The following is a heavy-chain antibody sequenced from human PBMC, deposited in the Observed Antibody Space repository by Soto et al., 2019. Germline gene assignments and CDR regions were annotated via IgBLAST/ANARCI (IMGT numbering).Heavy chain of an antibody. CDR2: VSGSGTST. CDR1: GFTFSSYA. V-gene: IGHV3-23*01. D-gene: IGHD6-19*01. CDR3: AKEYSSGIFEY. Sequence: EVQLLESGGGLVQAGGSLRLSCAASGFTFSSYAMSWVHQAPGKGLEWVSTVSGSGTSTYYADSVKGRFTISRDNSKNTLFLQMDSLRAEDTSVYYCAKEYSSGIFEYWGQGTLDPVSS. J-gene: IGHJ4*02.